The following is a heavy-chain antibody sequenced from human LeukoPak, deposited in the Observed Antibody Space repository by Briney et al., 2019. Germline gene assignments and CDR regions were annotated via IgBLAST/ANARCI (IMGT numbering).Heavy chain of an antibody. CDR1: GYTFIDYY. V-gene: IGHV1-2*02. CDR2: INPSTGDT. J-gene: IGHJ6*02. D-gene: IGHD6-6*01. CDR3: ARDPSISSSPLRPTYYSYYGIDV. Sequence: ASVKVSCKTSGYTFIDYYMHWVRQAPGQVLEWMAWINPSTGDTNYAQKFQGRVTMTRDTSIRTVYMELSSLRSDDTAVYYCARDPSISSSPLRPTYYSYYGIDVWGQGTTVTVSS.